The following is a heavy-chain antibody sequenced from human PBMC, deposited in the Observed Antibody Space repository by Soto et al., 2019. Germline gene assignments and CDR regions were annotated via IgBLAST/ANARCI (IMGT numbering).Heavy chain of an antibody. CDR2: ITRHGGI. Sequence: QVQLQQWGAGLLKPSETLSLTCAVYGGSFSGYYWSWVRQPPGKGLEWIGEITRHGGINYNPSLKSRVTMSLDMSKNQFSLSLNSVSDADTAVYYCARLFAGATGNWYFDLWGRGTLVTVSS. CDR3: ARLFAGATGNWYFDL. D-gene: IGHD1-1*01. J-gene: IGHJ2*01. CDR1: GGSFSGYY. V-gene: IGHV4-34*01.